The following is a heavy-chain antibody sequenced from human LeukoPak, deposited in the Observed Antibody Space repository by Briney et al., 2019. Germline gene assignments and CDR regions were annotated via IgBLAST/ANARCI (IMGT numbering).Heavy chain of an antibody. Sequence: SETLSLTCSVSGGSFSSSSYYWGWIRQPPGQGLEWIGSIYYSGSTYYNPSLKSRVTMSVDTSKNQFSLKLSSVTAADTAVYYCAREVAAAALYYYYYMDVWGKGTTVSVSS. CDR2: IYYSGST. D-gene: IGHD6-13*01. CDR3: AREVAAAALYYYYYMDV. J-gene: IGHJ6*03. CDR1: GGSFSSSSYY. V-gene: IGHV4-39*07.